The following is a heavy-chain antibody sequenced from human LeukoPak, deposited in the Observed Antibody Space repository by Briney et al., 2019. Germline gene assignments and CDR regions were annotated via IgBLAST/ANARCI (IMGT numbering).Heavy chain of an antibody. CDR1: GSTFSSYT. CDR3: ASARAGWYDIHYYGMDV. J-gene: IGHJ6*02. V-gene: IGHV1-69*10. CDR2: IIPILGIA. D-gene: IGHD6-19*01. Sequence: SVKVSCKAFGSTFSSYTISWVRQAPGQGLEWMGEIIPILGIANYAQKFQGRVTITADKATSTTSMELSSLRSEDTAAYYCASARAGWYDIHYYGMDVWGQGTTVTVSS.